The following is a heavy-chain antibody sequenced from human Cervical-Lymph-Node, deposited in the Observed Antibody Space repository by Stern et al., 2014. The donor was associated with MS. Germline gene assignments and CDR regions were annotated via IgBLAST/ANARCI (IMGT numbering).Heavy chain of an antibody. CDR2: INPSSGGT. V-gene: IGHV1-2*04. J-gene: IGHJ6*02. CDR1: GYTFTGYY. Sequence: QMPLVQSGAEVKKAGASVKVSCKASGYTFTGYYIHWVRQAPGQGLEWMGVINPSSGGTGYSQKFQGWVTMTRDTSISTAYMELNRLRSDETAVYYCARVAPALGYGMDVWGQGTTVIVSS. CDR3: ARVAPALGYGMDV.